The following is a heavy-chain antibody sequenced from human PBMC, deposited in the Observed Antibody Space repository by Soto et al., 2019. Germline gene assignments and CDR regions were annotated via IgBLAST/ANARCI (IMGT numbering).Heavy chain of an antibody. CDR3: ARDRQGIAAADLNWFDP. J-gene: IGHJ5*02. D-gene: IGHD6-13*01. Sequence: SVKVSCKASGYTFTSYAMHWVRQAPGQRLEWMGWINAGNGNTKYSQKFQGRVTITRDTSASTAYMELSSLRSEDTAVYYCARDRQGIAAADLNWFDPWGQGTLVTVSS. V-gene: IGHV1-3*01. CDR2: INAGNGNT. CDR1: GYTFTSYA.